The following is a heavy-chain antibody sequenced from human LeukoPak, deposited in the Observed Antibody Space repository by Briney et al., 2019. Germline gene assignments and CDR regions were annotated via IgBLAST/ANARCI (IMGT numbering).Heavy chain of an antibody. CDR2: INPSGGST. D-gene: IGHD4-17*01. Sequence: ASVKVSCKASGYTFTSYYMHWVRQAPGQGLEWMGIINPSGGSTSYAQKFQGRVTMTRDTSTSTVYMELSSLRSEDTAVYYCARDLLIVYGDYDGNGAFDIWGQGTMVTVSS. CDR1: GYTFTSYY. CDR3: ARDLLIVYGDYDGNGAFDI. V-gene: IGHV1-46*01. J-gene: IGHJ3*02.